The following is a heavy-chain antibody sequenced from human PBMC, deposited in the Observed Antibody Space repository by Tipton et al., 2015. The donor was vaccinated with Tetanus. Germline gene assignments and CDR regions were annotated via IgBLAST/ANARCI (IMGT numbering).Heavy chain of an antibody. CDR3: ARHLYGYWFDP. CDR2: IYFEGST. V-gene: IGHV4-39*02. Sequence: GLVKPSETLSLTCTVSGASLRGGDYHWSWIRQPPGKGLEWLASIYFEGSTYYSPSLKSRLTIDVDTSHNLFSLRLTSVSAADTAVYYCARHLYGYWFDPWGQGALVTVSS. J-gene: IGHJ5*02. CDR1: GASLRGGDYH. D-gene: IGHD5-24*01.